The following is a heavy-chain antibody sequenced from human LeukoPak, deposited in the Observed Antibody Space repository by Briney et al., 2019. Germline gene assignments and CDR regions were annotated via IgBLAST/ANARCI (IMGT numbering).Heavy chain of an antibody. Sequence: PGGSLRLSCAASRFTFSDFYMSSFSDFYMSWIRQAPGKGLEWVSAISGSGGSTYYADSVKGRFTISRDNSKNTLYLQMNSLRAEDTAVYYCAKDGYDFWSGYPYYMDVWGKGTTVTVSS. CDR2: ISGSGGST. D-gene: IGHD3-3*01. V-gene: IGHV3-23*01. CDR1: RFTFSDFYMSSFSDFY. J-gene: IGHJ6*03. CDR3: AKDGYDFWSGYPYYMDV.